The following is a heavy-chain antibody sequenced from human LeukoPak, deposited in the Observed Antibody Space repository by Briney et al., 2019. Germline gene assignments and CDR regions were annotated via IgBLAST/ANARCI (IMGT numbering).Heavy chain of an antibody. CDR3: ARGENDYSNYAY. J-gene: IGHJ4*02. D-gene: IGHD4-11*01. CDR2: IYHSGST. CDR1: GFTFSTFGM. Sequence: GTLRLSCSASGFTFSTFGMSWVRQAPGKGLEWIGEIYHSGSTNYNPSLKSRVTISVDKSKNQFSLKLSSVTAADTAVYYCARGENDYSNYAYWGQGTLVTVSS. V-gene: IGHV4-4*02.